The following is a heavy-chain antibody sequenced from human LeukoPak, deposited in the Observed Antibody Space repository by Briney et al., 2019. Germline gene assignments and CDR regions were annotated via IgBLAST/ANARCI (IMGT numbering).Heavy chain of an antibody. V-gene: IGHV4-4*02. Sequence: RTSETLSLTCAVSGGSISSSNWWSWVRQPSGKGLEWIGEIYHSGSTNYNPSLKSRVTISVDKSKNQFSLKLSSVTAADTAVYYCARGGAGSSFFDYWGQGTLVTVSS. CDR3: ARGGAGSSFFDY. CDR2: IYHSGST. CDR1: GGSISSSNW. J-gene: IGHJ4*02. D-gene: IGHD6-13*01.